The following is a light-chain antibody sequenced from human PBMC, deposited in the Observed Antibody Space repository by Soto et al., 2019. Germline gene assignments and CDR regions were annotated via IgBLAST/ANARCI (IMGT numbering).Light chain of an antibody. CDR1: QSINSN. J-gene: IGKJ1*01. CDR3: QQRGNRPPWT. Sequence: EVLMTQSPATLSVSPVDRATLSCMASQSINSNLAWYQQQPCQAPRLLIYGASTRATSVPDRFSGSGSGTDFTLTISSLEPEDFAVYYCQQRGNRPPWTFGQGTKVDIK. V-gene: IGKV3-15*01. CDR2: GAS.